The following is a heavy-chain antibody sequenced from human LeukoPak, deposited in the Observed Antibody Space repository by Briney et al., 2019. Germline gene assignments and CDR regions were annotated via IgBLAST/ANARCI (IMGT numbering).Heavy chain of an antibody. CDR2: IYPGDSDT. V-gene: IGHV5-51*01. D-gene: IGHD1-14*01. J-gene: IGHJ4*02. CDR1: TNNFNKYW. CDR3: ARQGRDGISAGFDS. Sequence: GESLKISCRGSTNNFNKYWIGWVRQMPGEGLEYMGIIYPGDSDTIYSPSFQGQVTISVDKSISTAYLEWSSLKASDTAIYYCARQGRDGISAGFDSWGQGTLITVYS.